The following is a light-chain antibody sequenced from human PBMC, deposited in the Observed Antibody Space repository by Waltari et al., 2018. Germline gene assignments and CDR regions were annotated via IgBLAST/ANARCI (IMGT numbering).Light chain of an antibody. J-gene: IGLJ3*02. CDR1: RSNIGSNI. CDR3: AAWDDTLNGRWE. V-gene: IGLV1-44*01. CDR2: RND. Sequence: QSVLTQPPSASATPGQRVTISCSGRRSNIGSNIVNWYQQVPGTTPKLLIYRNDQRPSGVPDRFSGSKSGTSASLAISGLRSEDEADYYCAAWDDTLNGRWEFGGGTKLTVL.